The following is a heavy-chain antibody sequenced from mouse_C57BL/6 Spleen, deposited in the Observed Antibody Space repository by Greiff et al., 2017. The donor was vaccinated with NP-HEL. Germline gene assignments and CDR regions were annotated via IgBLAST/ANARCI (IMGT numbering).Heavy chain of an antibody. J-gene: IGHJ4*01. CDR3: ARKGGYYDYDGGYAMDY. CDR1: GYTFTSYW. CDR2: IDPSDSET. Sequence: QVQLQQPGAELVRPGSSVKLSCKASGYTFTSYWMHWVKQRPIQGLEWIGNIDPSDSETHYNQKFKDKATLTVDKSSSTAYMQLSSLTSEDSAVYYCARKGGYYDYDGGYAMDYWGQGTSVTVSS. D-gene: IGHD2-4*01. V-gene: IGHV1-52*01.